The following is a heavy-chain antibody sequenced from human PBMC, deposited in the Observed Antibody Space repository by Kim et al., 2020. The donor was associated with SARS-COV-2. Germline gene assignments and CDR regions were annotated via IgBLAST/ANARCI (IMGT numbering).Heavy chain of an antibody. Sequence: SETLSLTCTVSGGSISSYYWSWIRQPPGKGLEWIGYIYYSGSTNYNPSLKSRVTISVDTSKNQFSLKLSSVTAADTAVYYCARDLSAAGLYGMDVWGQGTTVTVSS. CDR1: GGSISSYY. D-gene: IGHD6-13*01. CDR3: ARDLSAAGLYGMDV. CDR2: IYYSGST. V-gene: IGHV4-59*01. J-gene: IGHJ6*02.